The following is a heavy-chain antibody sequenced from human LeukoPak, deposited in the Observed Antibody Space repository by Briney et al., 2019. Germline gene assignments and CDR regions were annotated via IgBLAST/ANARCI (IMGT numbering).Heavy chain of an antibody. D-gene: IGHD3-22*01. CDR2: ISTSSSAI. J-gene: IGHJ4*02. V-gene: IGHV3-48*04. CDR3: ASGRFSKTGSSGYYFPY. CDR1: GFTFSSYS. Sequence: PGGSLRLSRAASGFTFSSYSMNWVRQAPGKGLEWVSYISTSSSAIYYADSVKGRFTISRDNAKNSLYLQMNSLRAEDTAVYYCASGRFSKTGSSGYYFPYWGQGTLVTVSS.